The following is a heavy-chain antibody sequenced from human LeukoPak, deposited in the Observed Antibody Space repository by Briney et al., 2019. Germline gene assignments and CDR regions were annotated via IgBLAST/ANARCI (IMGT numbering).Heavy chain of an antibody. CDR1: RFTFSSND. J-gene: IGHJ4*02. Sequence: GGSLRLSCAASRFTFSSNDMSWVRQAPGKGLEWVSTISGSGRSTYYADSVKGQFTISRDNSKNTLYLQMNSLRAEDTAVYYCATGDIVGAASGYYFDYWGQGTLVTVSS. V-gene: IGHV3-23*01. D-gene: IGHD1-26*01. CDR3: ATGDIVGAASGYYFDY. CDR2: ISGSGRST.